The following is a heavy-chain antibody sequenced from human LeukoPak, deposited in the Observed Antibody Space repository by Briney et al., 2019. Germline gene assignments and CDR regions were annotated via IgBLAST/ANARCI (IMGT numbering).Heavy chain of an antibody. CDR3: ARLPTVTFFDY. V-gene: IGHV4-4*07. Sequence: PSETLSLTCSVSGGSINRFYFSWIRQPAGKGLEWIGRIYSNGSPDDNPSLKSRVTMSVDTSKNQVFLKLSSVTAADTAVYYCARLPTVTFFDYWGQGTLVTVSS. CDR1: GGSINRFY. D-gene: IGHD4-17*01. CDR2: IYSNGSP. J-gene: IGHJ4*02.